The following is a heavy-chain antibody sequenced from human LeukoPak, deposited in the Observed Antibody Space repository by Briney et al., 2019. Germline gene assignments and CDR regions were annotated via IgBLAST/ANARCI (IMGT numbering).Heavy chain of an antibody. D-gene: IGHD2-2*01. CDR1: GGSISSHY. J-gene: IGHJ4*02. Sequence: SETLSLTRTVSGGSISSHYWSWIRQPPGKGLEWIGYIYYSGSTNYNPSLKSRVTISVDTSKNQFSLKLSSVTAADTAVYYCARRYCSSTSCHRYYFDYWGQGTLVTVSS. CDR2: IYYSGST. CDR3: ARRYCSSTSCHRYYFDY. V-gene: IGHV4-59*11.